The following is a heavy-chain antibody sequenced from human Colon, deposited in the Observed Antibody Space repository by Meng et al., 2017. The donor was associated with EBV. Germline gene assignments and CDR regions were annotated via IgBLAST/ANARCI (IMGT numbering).Heavy chain of an antibody. CDR1: GGSISSGDYY. J-gene: IGHJ4*02. V-gene: IGHV4-30-4*01. Sequence: QVPVQEPGPGLVKPSQTLSLTCTFSGGSISSGDYYWSWIRQPPGKGLEWIGYIYYSGSTHYNPSLKSRVTISVDTSKNQFSLKVSSVTAADTAVYYCARQATGYCSGGSCYSGSIFDYWGQGTLVTVSS. CDR3: ARQATGYCSGGSCYSGSIFDY. CDR2: IYYSGST. D-gene: IGHD2-15*01.